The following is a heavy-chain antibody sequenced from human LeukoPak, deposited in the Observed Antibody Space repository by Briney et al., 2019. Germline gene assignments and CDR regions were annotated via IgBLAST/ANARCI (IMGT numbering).Heavy chain of an antibody. Sequence: GGSLRLSCAASGFTFSSYAMSWVRQAPGKGLEWVSAISGSGGSTYYADSVKGRFTISRDNSKNTLYLQMNSLRAEDTAVYYCAKCSSFRVTTYSPRGPNWFDPWGQGTLVTVSS. J-gene: IGHJ5*02. CDR1: GFTFSSYA. D-gene: IGHD4-11*01. CDR3: AKCSSFRVTTYSPRGPNWFDP. V-gene: IGHV3-23*01. CDR2: ISGSGGST.